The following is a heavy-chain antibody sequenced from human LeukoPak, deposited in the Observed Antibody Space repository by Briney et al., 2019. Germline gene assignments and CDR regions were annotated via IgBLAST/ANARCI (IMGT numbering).Heavy chain of an antibody. CDR1: GFTFSSYA. Sequence: GKSLRLSCAASGFTFSSYAINWVRQAPGKGLEWVAVISYDGTNKNYADSVKGRFTISRDSSKNTVYLEMNSLRGEDTAVYYCARDPEHYGSGSYLDYWGQGSPVTVSS. CDR2: ISYDGTNK. CDR3: ARDPEHYGSGSYLDY. D-gene: IGHD3-10*01. J-gene: IGHJ4*02. V-gene: IGHV3-30-3*01.